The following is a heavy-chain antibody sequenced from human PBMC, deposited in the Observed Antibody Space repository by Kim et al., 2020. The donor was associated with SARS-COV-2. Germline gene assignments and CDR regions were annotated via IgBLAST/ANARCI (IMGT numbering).Heavy chain of an antibody. CDR2: ISGSGGST. J-gene: IGHJ4*03. CDR1: GFTFSSYA. D-gene: IGHD6-6*01. V-gene: IGHV3-23*01. CDR3: AKDDIAACPQADAFDY. Sequence: GGSLRLSCAASGFTFSSYAMSWVRQAPGKGLEWVSAISGSGGSTYYADSVKGRFTISRDNSKNTLYLQMNSLRAEDTAVYYCAKDDIAACPQADAFDYWGQGTMVTVSS.